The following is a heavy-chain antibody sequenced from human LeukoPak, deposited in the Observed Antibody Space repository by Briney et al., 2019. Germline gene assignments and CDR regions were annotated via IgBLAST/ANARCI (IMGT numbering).Heavy chain of an antibody. D-gene: IGHD4-17*01. CDR2: IKQDGSEK. J-gene: IGHJ4*02. V-gene: IGHV3-7*01. CDR3: ARRDGDYNLGNFDY. CDR1: GFTFSSYW. Sequence: PRGSLRLSCAASGFTFSSYWMSWVRQAPGKGLEWVANIKQDGSEKYYVDSVKGRFTISRDNAKNSLYLQMNSLRAEDTAVYYCARRDGDYNLGNFDYWGQGTLVTVSS.